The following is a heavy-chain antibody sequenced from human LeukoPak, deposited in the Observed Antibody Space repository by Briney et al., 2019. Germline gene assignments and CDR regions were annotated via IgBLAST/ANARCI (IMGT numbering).Heavy chain of an antibody. CDR2: IIPIFGTA. CDR1: GGTFSSYA. V-gene: IGHV1-69*06. J-gene: IGHJ6*03. Sequence: SVKVSCKASGGTFSSYAISWVRQAPGQGLEWMGGIIPIFGTANYAQKFQGRVTITADKSTSTAYMELSSLRSEDTAVYYCATDRPPYYYYMDVWGKGTTVTVSS. CDR3: ATDRPPYYYYMDV.